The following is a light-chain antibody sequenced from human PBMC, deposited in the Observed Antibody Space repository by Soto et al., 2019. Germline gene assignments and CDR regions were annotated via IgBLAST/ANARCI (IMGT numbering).Light chain of an antibody. J-gene: IGLJ2*01. CDR1: TSDVGSYSL. Sequence: QSALTQPASVSGSPGQSITISCTGTTSDVGSYSLVSWYQQHPGKAPKLMIYEGTKRPSGVSNRFSGSKSGNTASLTISGLQAEDEADYYCQSYDSSLGDVVFGGGTKVTVL. CDR3: QSYDSSLGDVV. CDR2: EGT. V-gene: IGLV2-14*02.